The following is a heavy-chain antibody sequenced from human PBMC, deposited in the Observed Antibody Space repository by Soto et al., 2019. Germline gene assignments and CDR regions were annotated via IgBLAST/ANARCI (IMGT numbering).Heavy chain of an antibody. CDR1: GFTFNNYA. CDR3: AKLGSSSWSPHYYFDY. Sequence: EVQLLESGGGLVQPGGSLRLSCAASGFTFNNYAMGWVRQAPGKGLEWVSAITGSGSDTYYLDSVKGRFTISRDNSKHTLYLQMNSLRAEDPAIYYCAKLGSSSWSPHYYFDYWGQGTLVTVSS. CDR2: ITGSGSDT. V-gene: IGHV3-23*01. J-gene: IGHJ4*02. D-gene: IGHD2-2*01.